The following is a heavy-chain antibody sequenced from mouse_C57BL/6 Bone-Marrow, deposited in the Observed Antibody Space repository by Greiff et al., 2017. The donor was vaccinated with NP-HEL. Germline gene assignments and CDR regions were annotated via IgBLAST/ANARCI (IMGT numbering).Heavy chain of an antibody. CDR1: GYTFTDYY. D-gene: IGHD2-1*01. Sequence: VMLVESGPELVKPGASVKISCKASGYTFTDYYINWVKQRPGQGLEWIGWIFPGSGSTYYNEKFKGKATLTVDKSSSTAYMLLSSLTSEDSAVYFCARFPLWYFWFYFDYWGQGTTLTVSS. V-gene: IGHV1-75*01. CDR2: IFPGSGST. J-gene: IGHJ2*01. CDR3: ARFPLWYFWFYFDY.